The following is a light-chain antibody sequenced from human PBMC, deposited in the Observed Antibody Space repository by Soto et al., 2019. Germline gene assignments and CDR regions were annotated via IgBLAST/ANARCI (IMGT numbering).Light chain of an antibody. CDR1: QSVNSNY. CDR3: KQYGSSPPT. J-gene: IGKJ4*01. V-gene: IGKV3-20*01. CDR2: GAS. Sequence: DIVLTQSPGTLSLSPGERATLSCSASQSVNSNYLAWYQQKPGQAARLLIYGASSRATGIPDRFSGVGSGTDFTLTISRLEPEDFAVYYCKQYGSSPPTFGGGTKVDIK.